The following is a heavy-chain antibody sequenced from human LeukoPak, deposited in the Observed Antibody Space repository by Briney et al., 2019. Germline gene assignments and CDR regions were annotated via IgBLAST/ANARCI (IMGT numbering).Heavy chain of an antibody. D-gene: IGHD1-26*01. Sequence: GGPLRLSCAATGFTFDDYAMHWVRHSPGRGLEWVSGISWNSGSIDYAASVRGRFTISRDNANNSLYLQMNSLRPEDSALYYCAKGTGRYWTFFDDWGQGTLVTVSS. V-gene: IGHV3-9*01. CDR3: AKGTGRYWTFFDD. CDR2: ISWNSGSI. J-gene: IGHJ4*02. CDR1: GFTFDDYA.